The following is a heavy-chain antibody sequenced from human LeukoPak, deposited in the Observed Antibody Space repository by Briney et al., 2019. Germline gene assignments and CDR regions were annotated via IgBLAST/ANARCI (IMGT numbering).Heavy chain of an antibody. V-gene: IGHV1-2*02. D-gene: IGHD3-10*01. CDR1: GYTFTGCY. J-gene: IGHJ4*02. CDR2: INPNSGGT. Sequence: GASVKVSCKASGYTFTGCYMHWVRQTPGQGLEWMGWINPNSGGTNYAQNFQGRVTMTRDTSISTAYMELSSLRSDDTAVYYCARDRGQVADFDYWGQGTLVTVSS. CDR3: ARDRGQVADFDY.